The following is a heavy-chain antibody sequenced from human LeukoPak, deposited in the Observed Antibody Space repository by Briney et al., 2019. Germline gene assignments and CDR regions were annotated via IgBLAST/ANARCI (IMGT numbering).Heavy chain of an antibody. CDR2: ISSSGSTI. CDR1: GFTFSDYY. J-gene: IGHJ4*02. Sequence: GGSLRLSCAASGFTFSDYYMSWIRQAPGKGLEWVSYISSSGSTIYYADSVKGRFTISRDNAKNSLYLQMNSLRAEDTAVYYCAKDSPPGPLDYWGQGTLVTVSS. V-gene: IGHV3-11*04. CDR3: AKDSPPGPLDY.